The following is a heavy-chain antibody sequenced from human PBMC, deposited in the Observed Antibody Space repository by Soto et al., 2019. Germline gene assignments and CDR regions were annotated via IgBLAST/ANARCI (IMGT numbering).Heavy chain of an antibody. CDR1: GYSFTSAG. CDR2: TSTFNGEA. D-gene: IGHD1-7*01. CDR3: ARLLPPYNWNYLVPSNWFDP. V-gene: IGHV1-18*01. Sequence: QVQLVQSGAEVKKPGASVKVSCKASGYSFTSAGISWVRQAPGQGPEWMGWTSTFNGEAKYAQKLQGRVTMTTDTSTTTAYMELRSLTSDDTAVYYCARLLPPYNWNYLVPSNWFDPWGQGTLVTVSS. J-gene: IGHJ5*02.